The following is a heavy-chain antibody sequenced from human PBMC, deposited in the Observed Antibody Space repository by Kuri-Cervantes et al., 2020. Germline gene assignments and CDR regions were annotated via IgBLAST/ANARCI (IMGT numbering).Heavy chain of an antibody. V-gene: IGHV1-18*01. CDR3: ARDDRLGGSYYYGMDV. Sequence: ASVKVSCKASGYTFTNYGVHWVRQAPGQGPEWMGRISTYRGNTNYAQKFQGRVTMTTDTSTSAAYMELSSLRSEDTAVSYFARDDRLGGSYYYGMDVWGQGTTVTVSS. CDR2: ISTYRGNT. CDR1: GYTFTNYG. D-gene: IGHD1-26*01. J-gene: IGHJ6*02.